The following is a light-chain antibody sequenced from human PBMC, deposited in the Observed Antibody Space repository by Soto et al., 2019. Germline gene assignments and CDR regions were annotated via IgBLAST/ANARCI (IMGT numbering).Light chain of an antibody. J-gene: IGKJ4*01. Sequence: AIQLTQSPFSLSASVGDRATITCRASQGISNTLAWYWQKLGKPPKLLVYDASTLEVGVPSRFSGSASGTDFTLTISSLQPEDVAAYYCQQYIPSPLTFGGGT. CDR1: QGISNT. CDR2: DAS. CDR3: QQYIPSPLT. V-gene: IGKV1-13*02.